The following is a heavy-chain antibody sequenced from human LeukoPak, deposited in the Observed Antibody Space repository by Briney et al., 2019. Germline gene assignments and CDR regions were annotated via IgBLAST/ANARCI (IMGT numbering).Heavy chain of an antibody. J-gene: IGHJ4*02. V-gene: IGHV3-7*01. CDR1: GFTFSSYW. CDR3: ARDGRDYYDVY. CDR2: IKQDGSEK. Sequence: GGSLRLSCAASGFTFSSYWMSWVRRAPGKGLEWVANIKQDGSEKYYVDSEKGRFTISRDNAKNSLYLQMNSLRAEDTAVYYCARDGRDYYDVYWGQGTLVTVSS. D-gene: IGHD3-22*01.